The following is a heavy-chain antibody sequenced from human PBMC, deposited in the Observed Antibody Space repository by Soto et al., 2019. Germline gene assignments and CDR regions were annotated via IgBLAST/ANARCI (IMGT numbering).Heavy chain of an antibody. CDR2: IYYSGST. CDR1: GGSISSYY. D-gene: IGHD2-2*01. CDR3: ARHKCSSTSCYGYYYYYYGMDV. V-gene: IGHV4-59*01. J-gene: IGHJ6*02. Sequence: SETLSLTCTVSGGSISSYYWTWIRQPPGKGLEWIGFIYYSGSTNYNPSLKSRVTISVDTSKNQFSLKLSSVTAADTAVYYCARHKCSSTSCYGYYYYYYGMDVWGQGTTVTVSS.